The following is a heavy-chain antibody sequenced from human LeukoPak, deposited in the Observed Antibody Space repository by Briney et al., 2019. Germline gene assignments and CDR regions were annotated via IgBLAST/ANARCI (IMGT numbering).Heavy chain of an antibody. V-gene: IGHV3-7*03. CDR3: ARVRAVAGYFDY. J-gene: IGHJ4*02. CDR1: GFSFNGYW. Sequence: GGPLRFSCAASGFSFNGYWLTGVRQAPGKGLKGVANIKQDGSKKYYVDSVKGRFTISRDNAKNSLYLQMNSVGAEDTDVYYCARVRAVAGYFDYWGQGTLVTVSS. CDR2: IKQDGSKK. D-gene: IGHD6-19*01.